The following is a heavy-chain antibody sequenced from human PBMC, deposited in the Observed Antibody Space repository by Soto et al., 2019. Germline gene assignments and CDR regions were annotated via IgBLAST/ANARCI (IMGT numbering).Heavy chain of an antibody. CDR2: IRSKAYGGTT. D-gene: IGHD2-2*01. CDR3: TRLSVDRPYDMDV. V-gene: IGHV3-49*03. Sequence: SLRLSCTASGFTFGDYAMSWFRQAPGKGLEWVGFIRSKAYGGTTEYAASVKGRFTISRDDSKSIAYLQMNSLKTEDTAVYYCTRLSVDRPYDMDVWDKGTTVTVSS. CDR1: GFTFGDYA. J-gene: IGHJ6*03.